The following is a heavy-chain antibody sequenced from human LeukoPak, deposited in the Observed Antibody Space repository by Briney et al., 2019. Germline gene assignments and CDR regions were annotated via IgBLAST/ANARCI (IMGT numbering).Heavy chain of an antibody. J-gene: IGHJ4*02. CDR1: GFTFSDAW. V-gene: IGHV3-15*01. D-gene: IGHD2-15*01. Sequence: GGSLRLSCVGSGFTFSDAWMSWVRQAPGKGLEWVSRIKSKSDGGTIDYAAPVKGRFTISRDDSRNTLYLQMNSRKTEDTAVYYCSTRRQDGWWGQGTLATVS. CDR3: STRRQDGW. CDR2: IKSKSDGGTI.